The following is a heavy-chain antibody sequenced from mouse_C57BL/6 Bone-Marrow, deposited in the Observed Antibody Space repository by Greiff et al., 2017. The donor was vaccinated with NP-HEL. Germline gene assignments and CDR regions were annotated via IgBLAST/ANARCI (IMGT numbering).Heavy chain of an antibody. Sequence: EVQRVESGPELVKPGASVKMSCKASGYTFTDYNMHWVKQSHGKSLEWIGYINPNNGGTSYNQKFKGKATLTVNKSSSTAYMELRSLTSEDSAVYYCARSRDGYYVGYAMDYWGQGTSVTVSS. D-gene: IGHD2-3*01. V-gene: IGHV1-22*01. CDR1: GYTFTDYN. J-gene: IGHJ4*01. CDR2: INPNNGGT. CDR3: ARSRDGYYVGYAMDY.